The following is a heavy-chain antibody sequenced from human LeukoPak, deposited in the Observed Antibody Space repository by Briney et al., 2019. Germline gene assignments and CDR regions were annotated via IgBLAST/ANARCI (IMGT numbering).Heavy chain of an antibody. J-gene: IGHJ3*02. D-gene: IGHD2-21*01. CDR2: MNPNNGGT. CDR3: ARAPGMIGPKTAFDI. V-gene: IGHV1-2*02. Sequence: ASVKVACKASGYSFTGYYMHWVRQAPGQGLAWMGWMNPNNGGTNYAQKFQDRVTMTRDTYISTAYMELSTLRSDDTAVYHCARAPGMIGPKTAFDIWGQGTMVTVSS. CDR1: GYSFTGYY.